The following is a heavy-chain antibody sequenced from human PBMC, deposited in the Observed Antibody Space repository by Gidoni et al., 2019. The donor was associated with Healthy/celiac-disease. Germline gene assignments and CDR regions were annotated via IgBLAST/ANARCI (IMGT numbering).Heavy chain of an antibody. CDR2: INHSGST. Sequence: QVQLQQWGAGLLKPSETLSLPCAVYGGSFSGYYWSWIRPPPGKGLEWIGEINHSGSTNYNPSLKSRVTISVDTSKNQFSLKLSSVTAADTAVYYCARDVYGDSDYWGQGTLVTVSS. J-gene: IGHJ4*02. V-gene: IGHV4-34*01. D-gene: IGHD4-17*01. CDR3: ARDVYGDSDY. CDR1: GGSFSGYY.